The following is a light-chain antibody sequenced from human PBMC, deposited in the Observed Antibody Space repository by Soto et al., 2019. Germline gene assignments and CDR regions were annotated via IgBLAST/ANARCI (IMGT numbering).Light chain of an antibody. J-gene: IGLJ3*02. CDR2: EVN. CDR1: SSDVGGYDY. V-gene: IGLV2-14*01. CDR3: SSYTSISSWV. Sequence: QSALTQPASVSGSPGQSITISCTGSSSDVGGYDYVSWYQQHPGKAPKLMIYEVNNRPSGVSNRFSGSKSGNTASLTISGLQAEDDADYYCSSYTSISSWVFGGGTKPTVL.